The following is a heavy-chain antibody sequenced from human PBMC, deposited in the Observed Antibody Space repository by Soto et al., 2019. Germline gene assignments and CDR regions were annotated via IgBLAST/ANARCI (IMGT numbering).Heavy chain of an antibody. D-gene: IGHD3-16*01. CDR3: ARHASAGYYYGMDV. J-gene: IGHJ6*02. Sequence: PSETLSLTCTVSGASVGSGGYYWSWIRLPPGKGLEWIGSIYYSGSTYYNPSLKSRVTISVDTSKNQFSLKLSSVTAADTAVYYCARHASAGYYYGMDVWGQGTTVTVSS. CDR2: IYYSGST. CDR1: GASVGSGGYY. V-gene: IGHV4-39*01.